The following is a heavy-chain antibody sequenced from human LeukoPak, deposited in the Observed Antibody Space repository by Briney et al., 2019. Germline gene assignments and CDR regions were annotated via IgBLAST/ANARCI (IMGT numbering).Heavy chain of an antibody. J-gene: IGHJ5*02. CDR2: INHSGST. D-gene: IGHD3-9*01. CDR1: GGSFSGYY. Sequence: SETLSLSCAVYGGSFSGYYWSWIRQPPGKGLEWIGEINHSGSTNYNPSLKSRVTISVDTSKNQFSLKLSSVTAADTAVHYCARRYFDWLLRYNWFDPWGQGTLVTVSS. V-gene: IGHV4-34*01. CDR3: ARRYFDWLLRYNWFDP.